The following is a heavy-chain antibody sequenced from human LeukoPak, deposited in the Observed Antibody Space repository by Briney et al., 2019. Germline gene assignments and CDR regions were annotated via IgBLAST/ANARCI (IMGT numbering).Heavy chain of an antibody. D-gene: IGHD3-16*01. CDR1: GGSFSGYY. CDR3: ARGGKTTFRSRVLPFDS. Sequence: SETLSLTCGIYGGSFSGYYWSWIRQPPGKGLEWIGEINYSGSTNYNPPLKSRVTISVDTSKTQFSLKMGSVTAADTAVYYCARGGKTTFRSRVLPFDSWGQGTLVTVSS. CDR2: INYSGST. J-gene: IGHJ4*02. V-gene: IGHV4-34*01.